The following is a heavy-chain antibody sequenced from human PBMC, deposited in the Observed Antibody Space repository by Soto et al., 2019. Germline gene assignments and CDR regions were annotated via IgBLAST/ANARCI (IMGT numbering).Heavy chain of an antibody. J-gene: IGHJ4*02. CDR3: SHRRKAGTFNY. V-gene: IGHV2-5*02. CDR2: IYWVDAK. Sequence: QTTLKESGPTLVKPTEPLTLSCTFSGFSLCTSGVRVGWIRHRPVKALEWLVLIYWVDAKLYSPSLTSRLTLSKDTSKIQVLLTMTNMDPLGTATYFCSHRRKAGTFNYRGQVTLVTVSS. CDR1: GFSLCTSGVR. D-gene: IGHD1-1*01.